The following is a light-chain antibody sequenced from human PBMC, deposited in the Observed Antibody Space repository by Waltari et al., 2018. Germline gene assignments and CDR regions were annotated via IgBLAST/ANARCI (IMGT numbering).Light chain of an antibody. CDR3: QHYNSYSSWT. CDR1: QGIGRW. Sequence: DIQMTQSPSTLSASVGDRVTITCRASQGIGRWLAWYQQKPGKAPKFPIYKASSLESGVPARFSGSGSGTEFTLTISSLQPDDFATYYCQHYNSYSSWTFGQGTKVEIK. V-gene: IGKV1-5*03. J-gene: IGKJ1*01. CDR2: KAS.